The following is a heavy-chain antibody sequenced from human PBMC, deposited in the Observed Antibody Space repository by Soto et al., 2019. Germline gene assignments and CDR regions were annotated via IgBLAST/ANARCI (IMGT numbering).Heavy chain of an antibody. CDR3: AREIEEAGSGVGWFDP. CDR2: INPNSGGT. D-gene: IGHD6-13*01. V-gene: IGHV1-2*04. Sequence: ASVKVSCKASGYTFTGYYMHWVRQAPGQGLEWMGWINPNSGGTNYAQKFQGWVTMTRDTSISTAYMELSRLRSDDTAVYYCAREIEEAGSGVGWFDPWGQGTLVTVSS. CDR1: GYTFTGYY. J-gene: IGHJ5*02.